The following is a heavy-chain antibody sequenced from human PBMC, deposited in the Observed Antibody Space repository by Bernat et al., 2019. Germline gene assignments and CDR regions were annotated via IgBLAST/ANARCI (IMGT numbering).Heavy chain of an antibody. V-gene: IGHV3-15*07. CDR3: TTHTYYYDSSGYYYLDY. D-gene: IGHD3-22*01. CDR2: IKSKTDGGTT. Sequence: APGKGLEWVGRIKSKTDGGTTDYAAPVKGRFTISRDDSKSTLYLQMNSLKTEDTAVYYCTTHTYYYDSSGYYYLDYWGQGTLVTVSS. J-gene: IGHJ4*02.